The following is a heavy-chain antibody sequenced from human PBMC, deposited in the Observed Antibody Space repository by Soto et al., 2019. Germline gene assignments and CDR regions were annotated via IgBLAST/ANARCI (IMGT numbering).Heavy chain of an antibody. D-gene: IGHD3-22*01. J-gene: IGHJ4*01. CDR1: GYTFTSYD. Sequence: ASVKVSCKASGYTFTSYDINWVRQATGQGLEWMGWMNPNSGNSGYAQKFQGRVTMTRDNSITTSYLELSSLRYEDTAVYYCARVSGISMEDSSGYYPCRYWG. CDR2: MNPNSGNS. CDR3: ARVSGISMEDSSGYYPCRY. V-gene: IGHV1-8*01.